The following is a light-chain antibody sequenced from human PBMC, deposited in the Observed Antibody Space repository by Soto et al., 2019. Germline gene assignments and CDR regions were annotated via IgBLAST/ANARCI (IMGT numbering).Light chain of an antibody. J-gene: IGKJ5*01. V-gene: IGKV1-39*01. CDR1: QDIIRH. CDR3: QHSYNMPIA. CDR2: AAS. Sequence: DIQMTQSPSSLSASVGDGVTITCRASQDIIRHLNWYQHKPGRAPRLLIYAASTLQRGVPSRFTGSASGTEFTLTISGLQPDDFATYYCQHSYNMPIAFGQGTRLEIK.